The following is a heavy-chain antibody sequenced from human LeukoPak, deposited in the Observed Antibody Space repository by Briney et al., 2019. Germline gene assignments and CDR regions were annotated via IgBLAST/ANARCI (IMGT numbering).Heavy chain of an antibody. CDR2: ISSSGGTT. Sequence: GGSLRLSCAASGFTLSSYAMNGVRQAPGKGLEWVSVISSSGGTTYYSDSVKGRFIISRDNSKNTLYLQMNSLRAEDTAVYYCAKAGIAVPATPEYCGQGTQVTVSS. J-gene: IGHJ4*02. CDR1: GFTLSSYA. V-gene: IGHV3-23*01. D-gene: IGHD6-19*01. CDR3: AKAGIAVPATPEY.